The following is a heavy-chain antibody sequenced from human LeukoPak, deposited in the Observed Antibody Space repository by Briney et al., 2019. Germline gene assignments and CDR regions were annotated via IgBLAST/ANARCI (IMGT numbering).Heavy chain of an antibody. CDR2: IYHSGSN. CDR3: ARVRRIAGAGTGPHMVGYYYGMDV. D-gene: IGHD6-19*01. J-gene: IGHJ6*04. V-gene: IGHV4-4*02. CDR1: GGSISSSNW. Sequence: SGTLSFTCAVSGGSISSSNWWSWVRQPPGKGLEWIGAIYHSGSNNYNPSLKSRVTISVDKSKNQFSLKLSSVTAADTDVYYCARVRRIAGAGTGPHMVGYYYGMDVWGKGTTVTVSS.